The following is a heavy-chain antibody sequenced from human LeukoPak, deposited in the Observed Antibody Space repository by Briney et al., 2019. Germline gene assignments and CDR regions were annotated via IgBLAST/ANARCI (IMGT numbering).Heavy chain of an antibody. CDR3: ARILQVRGVNNYYYYMDV. J-gene: IGHJ6*03. CDR2: TDWDDDK. CDR1: GFSLSTTGMC. Sequence: ESGPELVKPTQTLTLTCTFSGFSLSTTGMCVSWIRQPPGKALEWLARTDWDDDKYYSTSLKTRLTISKDTSKNQVVLTMPNMDPVDTATYYCARILQVRGVNNYYYYMDVWGKGTTVTVSS. V-gene: IGHV2-70*11. D-gene: IGHD3-10*01.